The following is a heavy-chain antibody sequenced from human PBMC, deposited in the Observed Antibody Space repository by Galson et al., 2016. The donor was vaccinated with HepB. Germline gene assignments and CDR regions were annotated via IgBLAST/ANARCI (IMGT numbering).Heavy chain of an antibody. D-gene: IGHD3-10*01. CDR2: IYWNDDK. V-gene: IGHV2-5*04. Sequence: PALVKPTQTLTLTCTFSGFSISTSGMGVGWIRQPPGKALDWLAVIYWNDDKRYSPSLKSRLTITKDTSKNQVVLTMTKMDPVDTATYYCVYAYDPYGSGPLDYWGQGTLVTVSS. CDR1: GFSISTSGMG. CDR3: VYAYDPYGSGPLDY. J-gene: IGHJ4*02.